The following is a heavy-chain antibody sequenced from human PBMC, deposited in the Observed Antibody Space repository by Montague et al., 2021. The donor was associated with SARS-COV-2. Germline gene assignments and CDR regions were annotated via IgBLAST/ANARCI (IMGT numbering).Heavy chain of an antibody. J-gene: IGHJ6*04. CDR2: IHPGGST. CDR3: ARLGDGVVPSPLLGVGPYYAYGVLDV. Sequence: SETLSLTCAVHGGSFSTYSWNWIRQPPGKGLEWIGEIHPGGSTNYNPSLNSRVTISADTSKNQFSLNLTSVAAADTAVYYCARLGDGVVPSPLLGVGPYYAYGVLDVWGKGTTVTVSS. CDR1: GGSFSTYS. D-gene: IGHD2-15*01. V-gene: IGHV4-34*01.